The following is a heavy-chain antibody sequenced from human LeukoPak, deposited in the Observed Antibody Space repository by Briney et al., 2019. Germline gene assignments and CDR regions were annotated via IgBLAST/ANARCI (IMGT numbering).Heavy chain of an antibody. CDR3: ARDHSLYYGGNSYAFDI. V-gene: IGHV4-59*01. D-gene: IGHD4-23*01. CDR1: GGSISSYY. J-gene: IGHJ3*02. CDR2: IYYSGST. Sequence: SETLSLTCTVSGGSISSYYWSLIRQPPGKGLEWIGYIYYSGSTNYNPSLKSRVTISVDTSKNQFSLKLSSVTAADTAVYYCARDHSLYYGGNSYAFDIWGQGTMVTVSS.